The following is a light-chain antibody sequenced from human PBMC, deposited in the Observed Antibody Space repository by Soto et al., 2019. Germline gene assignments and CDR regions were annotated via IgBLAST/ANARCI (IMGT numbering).Light chain of an antibody. CDR2: ATS. V-gene: IGKV1-17*01. CDR1: QGIRND. CDR3: LRHNTYPYP. J-gene: IGKJ2*01. Sequence: DIQMTQSPSSLSASVGDRVTITCRASQGIRNDLGWYQQKPGKAPKRLIYATSSLQSGVPSRFSGSGSGTEFTLPINSLRPQDCATHYCLRHNTYPYPIGQGTKLEIK.